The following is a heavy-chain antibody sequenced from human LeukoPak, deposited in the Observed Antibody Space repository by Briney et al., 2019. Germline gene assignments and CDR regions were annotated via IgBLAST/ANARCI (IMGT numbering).Heavy chain of an antibody. D-gene: IGHD3-22*01. CDR3: ARGRNYDSSGYLR. CDR1: GGSFSGYY. V-gene: IGHV4-34*01. CDR2: INHSGST. J-gene: IGHJ4*02. Sequence: KPSETLSLTCAVYGGSFSGYYWSWIRQPPGKGLEWIGEINHSGSTNYNPSLKSRVIISVDTSKNQFSLKLSSVTAADTAVYYCARGRNYDSSGYLRWGQGTLVTVSS.